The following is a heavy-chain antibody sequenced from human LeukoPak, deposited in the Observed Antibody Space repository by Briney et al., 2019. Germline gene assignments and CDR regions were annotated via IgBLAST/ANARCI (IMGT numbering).Heavy chain of an antibody. CDR3: ARGLEDYSTTTYPLLKY. D-gene: IGHD2/OR15-2a*01. CDR2: MNPNSGDT. Sequence: ASVKVSCKASGYTFTSYDISWVRQATGQGLEWMGWMNPNSGDTGYARKFQGRVTLTRDPSISTAYMELSSLTSDDTAVYYCARGLEDYSTTTYPLLKYWGQGTLVTVSP. CDR1: GYTFTSYD. J-gene: IGHJ4*02. V-gene: IGHV1-8*01.